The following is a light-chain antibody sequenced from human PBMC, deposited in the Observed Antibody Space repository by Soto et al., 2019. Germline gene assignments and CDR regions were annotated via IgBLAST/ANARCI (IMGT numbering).Light chain of an antibody. J-gene: IGLJ2*01. Sequence: QSVLTQPPSASGTPGQRVIISCSGSSSNFGGNTANWYQQFPGTAPKVLIYSNNQWPSGVPDRFSGSNSGNTATLTISRVEAGDEADYYCQVWDASNDLHILFGGGTKLTVL. CDR1: SSNFGGNT. CDR2: SNN. V-gene: IGLV1-44*01. CDR3: QVWDASNDLHIL.